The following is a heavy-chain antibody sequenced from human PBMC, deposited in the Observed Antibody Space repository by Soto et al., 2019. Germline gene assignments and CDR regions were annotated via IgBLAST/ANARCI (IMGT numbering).Heavy chain of an antibody. CDR2: IYRGGGT. CDR3: VTGVPLDD. CDR1: GFTVSSNY. V-gene: IGHV3-53*02. Sequence: EVQLVETGGGLIQPGGSLRLTCAASGFTVSSNYMNWVRQAPGTGLEWVSVIYRGGGTYYADSVKGRFTISRDNSKNTLYLQMNSLRAEDTAIYYCVTGVPLDDWGQGTLVTVSS. J-gene: IGHJ4*02. D-gene: IGHD2-8*01.